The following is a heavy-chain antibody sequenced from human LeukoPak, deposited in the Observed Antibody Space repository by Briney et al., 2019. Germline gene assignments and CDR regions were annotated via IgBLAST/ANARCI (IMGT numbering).Heavy chain of an antibody. D-gene: IGHD5-12*01. CDR3: ARGRVYSGYGFDY. CDR2: IKQDGSEK. Sequence: GGSLRLSCAASGFTFSSYWMSWVRQAPGKGLEWVANIKQDGSEKYYVDSVKGRFTISRDNAKNSLYLQMNSLRAEDTAVYYCARGRVYSGYGFDYWGQGTLVTVSS. CDR1: GFTFSSYW. V-gene: IGHV3-7*01. J-gene: IGHJ4*02.